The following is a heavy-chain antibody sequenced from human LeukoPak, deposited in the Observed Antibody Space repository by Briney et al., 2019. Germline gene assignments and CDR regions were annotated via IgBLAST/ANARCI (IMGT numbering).Heavy chain of an antibody. Sequence: GGSLRLSCSASGFTFSNYAMHWVRQAPGKGLEWVSAISGSGGSTYYADSVKGRFTISRDNSKNTLYLQMNSLRAEDTAVYYCAKDLGCSSTSCYFQHWGQGTLVTVSS. V-gene: IGHV3-23*01. D-gene: IGHD2-2*01. CDR1: GFTFSNYA. CDR2: ISGSGGST. CDR3: AKDLGCSSTSCYFQH. J-gene: IGHJ1*01.